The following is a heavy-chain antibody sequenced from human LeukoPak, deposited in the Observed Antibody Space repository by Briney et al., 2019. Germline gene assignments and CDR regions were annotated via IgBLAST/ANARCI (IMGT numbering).Heavy chain of an antibody. J-gene: IGHJ4*02. V-gene: IGHV3-48*02. CDR3: ARDGYSSSWSDFDY. CDR1: GFTFSGYW. Sequence: GGSLRLSCAASGFTFSGYWMHWVRQAPGKGLEWVSYMRSSSNTIYYADSVKGRFTISRDNAKNSLYLQMNSLRDEDTAVYYCARDGYSSSWSDFDYWGQGTLVTVSS. CDR2: MRSSSNTI. D-gene: IGHD6-13*01.